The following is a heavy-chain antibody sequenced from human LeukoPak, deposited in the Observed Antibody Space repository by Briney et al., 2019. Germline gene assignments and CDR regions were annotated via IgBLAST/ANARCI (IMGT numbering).Heavy chain of an antibody. CDR2: IYPGDSDT. J-gene: IGHJ4*02. CDR3: ARRGYCSGGSCYSGDY. D-gene: IGHD2-15*01. Sequence: GESLKISCKGSGDSFASYWIGGVRQMPGKGLEWMGIIYPGDSDTRYSPSFQGQVTISADKSISTAYLQWSSLKASDTAMYYCARRGYCSGGSCYSGDYWGQGTLVTVSS. V-gene: IGHV5-51*01. CDR1: GDSFASYW.